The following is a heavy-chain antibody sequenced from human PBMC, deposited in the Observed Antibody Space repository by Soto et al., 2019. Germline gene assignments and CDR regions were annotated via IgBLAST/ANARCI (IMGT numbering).Heavy chain of an antibody. D-gene: IGHD3-3*01. CDR2: INHSGST. V-gene: IGHV4-34*01. CDR3: ARGPFFNDFWSGSYYYGMDV. J-gene: IGHJ6*02. Sequence: SETLSLTCAVYGGSFSGYYWSWIRQPPGKGLEWIGEINHSGSTNYNPSLKSRVTISVDTSKNQFSLKLSSVTAADTAVYYCARGPFFNDFWSGSYYYGMDVWGQGTTVTV. CDR1: GGSFSGYY.